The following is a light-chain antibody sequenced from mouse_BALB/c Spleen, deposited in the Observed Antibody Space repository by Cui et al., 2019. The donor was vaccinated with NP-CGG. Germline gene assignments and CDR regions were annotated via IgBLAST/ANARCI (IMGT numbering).Light chain of an antibody. CDR1: TGAVTTSNH. CDR2: GTN. CDR3: ALWYSNHWV. J-gene: IGLJ1*01. V-gene: IGLV1*01. Sequence: QAVVTQESALTTSPGETVTLTCRSSTGAVTTSNHANWVQEKPDHLFTGLIGGTNNRAPGVPARFSGSLIGDKAALTITWAQTEDEAIYFCALWYSNHWVFGGGTKLTVL.